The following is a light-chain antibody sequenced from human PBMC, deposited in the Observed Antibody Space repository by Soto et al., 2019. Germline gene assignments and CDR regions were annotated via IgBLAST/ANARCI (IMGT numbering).Light chain of an antibody. CDR2: AAS. CDR1: QGISTY. Sequence: DIQITQSPSSLSSSVLDRVTITCGASQGISTYLNWYQQKPGKAPKLLIYAASSLQSGVPSRFSGSGSETDFTLTISSLQPEDFATYSCQQSYSTTWTFGQGTKVDI. V-gene: IGKV1-39*01. J-gene: IGKJ1*01. CDR3: QQSYSTTWT.